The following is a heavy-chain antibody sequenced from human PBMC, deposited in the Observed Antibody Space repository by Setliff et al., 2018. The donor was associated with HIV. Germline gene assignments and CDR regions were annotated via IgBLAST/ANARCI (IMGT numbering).Heavy chain of an antibody. CDR2: IYYSGNT. J-gene: IGHJ3*02. D-gene: IGHD2-21*02. CDR3: SRSGIGYGGDSNTFDI. V-gene: IGHV4-39*07. CDR1: GGSISSGDYY. Sequence: SETLSLTCTVSGGSISSGDYYWSWIRQPPGKGLEWIGSIYYSGNTYYNPSLKSRVTISVDKSKNQFSLKLSSVTAADTAVYYCSRSGIGYGGDSNTFDIWGQGTLVTVSS.